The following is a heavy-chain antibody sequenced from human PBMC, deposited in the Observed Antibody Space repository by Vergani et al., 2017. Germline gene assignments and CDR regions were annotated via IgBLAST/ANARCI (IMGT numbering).Heavy chain of an antibody. CDR1: GFTFSSYG. Sequence: QVQLVESGGGVVQPGRSLRLSCAASGFTFSSYGMHWVRQAPGKGLEWVAVISYDGSNKYYADSVKGRFTISRDNSKTTLYLQMNSLRAEDTAVYYCAKFRDSSGYYYDSHYFDYWGQGTLVTVSS. CDR3: AKFRDSSGYYYDSHYFDY. CDR2: ISYDGSNK. D-gene: IGHD3-22*01. J-gene: IGHJ4*02. V-gene: IGHV3-30*18.